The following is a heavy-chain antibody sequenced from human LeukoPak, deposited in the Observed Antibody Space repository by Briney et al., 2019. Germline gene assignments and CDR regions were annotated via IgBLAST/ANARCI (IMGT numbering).Heavy chain of an antibody. J-gene: IGHJ4*02. Sequence: SETLSLTCTVSGGSFSSGSYYWSWIRQPAGKGLEWIGRIETSGSTNYNPSLKSRVTISVDTSKNQFSLKVSSVTAADTAVYYCARTLRFLEWLYYFDYWGQGTLVTVSS. D-gene: IGHD3-3*01. CDR1: GGSFSSGSYY. V-gene: IGHV4-61*02. CDR3: ARTLRFLEWLYYFDY. CDR2: IETSGST.